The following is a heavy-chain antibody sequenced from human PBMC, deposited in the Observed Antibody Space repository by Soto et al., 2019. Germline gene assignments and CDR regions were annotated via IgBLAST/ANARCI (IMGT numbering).Heavy chain of an antibody. D-gene: IGHD5-18*01. CDR2: INAGNGNT. V-gene: IGHV1-3*01. Sequence: ASVKVSCKASGYTFTSYAMHWVRQAPGQRLEWMGWINAGNGNTKYSQKFQGRVTITRDTSASTAYMELSSLRSEDTAVYYCARELQLWLETYLDYWGQGTLVTVSS. CDR3: ARELQLWLETYLDY. J-gene: IGHJ4*02. CDR1: GYTFTSYA.